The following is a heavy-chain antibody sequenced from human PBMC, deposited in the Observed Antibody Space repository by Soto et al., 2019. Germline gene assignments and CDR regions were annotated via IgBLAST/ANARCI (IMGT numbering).Heavy chain of an antibody. J-gene: IGHJ6*02. CDR2: ISGSGGST. CDR3: AKGEVLRYFDWQGGDYYYGMDV. V-gene: IGHV3-23*01. Sequence: PGGSLRLSCASSGFTFSSYAMSWVRQAPGKGLEWVSAISGSGGSTYYADSVKGRFTISRDNSKNTLYLQMNSLRAEDTAVYYCAKGEVLRYFDWQGGDYYYGMDVWGQGTTVTVSS. D-gene: IGHD3-9*01. CDR1: GFTFSSYA.